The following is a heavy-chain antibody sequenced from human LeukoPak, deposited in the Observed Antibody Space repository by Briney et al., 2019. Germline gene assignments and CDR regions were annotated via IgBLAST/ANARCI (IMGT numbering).Heavy chain of an antibody. CDR1: GGTFSSYT. J-gene: IGHJ4*02. Sequence: ASVKVSCKASGGTFSSYTISWVRQAPGQGLEWMGRIIPILGIANYAQKFQGRVTITADKSTSTAYMELSSLRSEDTVVYYCAREEDCSGGSCYSVWGQGTLVTVSS. V-gene: IGHV1-69*04. CDR2: IIPILGIA. CDR3: AREEDCSGGSCYSV. D-gene: IGHD2-15*01.